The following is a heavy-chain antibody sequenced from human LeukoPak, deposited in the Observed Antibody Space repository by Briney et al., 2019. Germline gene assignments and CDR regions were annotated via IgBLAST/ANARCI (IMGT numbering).Heavy chain of an antibody. CDR1: GFTVSSNY. CDR2: IYSGGST. CDR3: AGDKARATAFDI. D-gene: IGHD5-12*01. Sequence: PGGSLRPSCAASGFTVSSNYMSWVRQAPGKGLEWVSVIYSGGSTYYADSVKGRFTISRDNSKNTLYLQMNSPRAEDTAVYYCAGDKARATAFDIWGQGTMVTVSS. V-gene: IGHV3-53*01. J-gene: IGHJ3*02.